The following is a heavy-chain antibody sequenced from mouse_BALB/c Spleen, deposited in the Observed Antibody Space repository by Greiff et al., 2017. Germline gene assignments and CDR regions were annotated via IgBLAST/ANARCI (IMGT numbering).Heavy chain of an antibody. CDR1: GFTFSSYA. D-gene: IGHD2-4*01. J-gene: IGHJ3*01. Sequence: EVQRVESGGGLVKPGGSLKLSCAASGFTFSSYAMSWVRQTPEKRLEWVASISSGGSTYYPDSVKGRFTISTDNTRNILYLQMSSLRSEDTAMYYCARGRSTMMPDGGFAYWGQGTLVTVSA. CDR3: ARGRSTMMPDGGFAY. V-gene: IGHV5-6-5*01. CDR2: ISSGGST.